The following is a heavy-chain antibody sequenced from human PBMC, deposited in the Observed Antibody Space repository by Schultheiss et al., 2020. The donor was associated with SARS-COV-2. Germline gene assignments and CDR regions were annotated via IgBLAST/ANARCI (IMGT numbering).Heavy chain of an antibody. J-gene: IGHJ4*02. CDR1: GVSIGSSPYY. CDR3: ARDSYSSSSNLDY. Sequence: SETLSLTCTMSGVSIGSSPYYWSWIRQHPGKGLEWIGYIYYSGSTYYNPSLKSRVTISVDTSKNQFSLKLSSVTAADTAVYYCARDSYSSSSNLDYWGQGTLVTVSS. D-gene: IGHD6-6*01. V-gene: IGHV4-31*03. CDR2: IYYSGST.